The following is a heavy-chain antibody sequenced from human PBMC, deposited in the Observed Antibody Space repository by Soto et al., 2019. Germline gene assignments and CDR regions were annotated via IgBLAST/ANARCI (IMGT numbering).Heavy chain of an antibody. CDR3: AGLRGYAGSPIHD. V-gene: IGHV4-59*01. D-gene: IGHD2-15*01. Sequence: SETLSLTCTVSGGSIISGYWSWIRQPPGKGLEWIGYISYSGNTNYNPSLKSRVTMSVDTPKNQFSLRLSSVTTADTAVYYCAGLRGYAGSPIHDWGQGTLVTVSS. J-gene: IGHJ4*02. CDR1: GGSIISGY. CDR2: ISYSGNT.